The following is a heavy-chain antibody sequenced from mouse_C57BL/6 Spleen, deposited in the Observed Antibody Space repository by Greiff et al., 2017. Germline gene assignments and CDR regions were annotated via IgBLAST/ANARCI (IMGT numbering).Heavy chain of an antibody. CDR1: GYTFTSYW. V-gene: IGHV1-69*01. CDR3: ARGYYGSSYGY. Sequence: VQLQQPGAELVMPGASVKLSCKASGYTFTSYWMHWVKQRPGQGLEWIGKIDPSDSYTNYNQKFKGKSTLTVDKSSSTAYMQLSSLTSEDSAVYYCARGYYGSSYGYWGQGTTLTVSS. D-gene: IGHD1-1*01. CDR2: IDPSDSYT. J-gene: IGHJ2*01.